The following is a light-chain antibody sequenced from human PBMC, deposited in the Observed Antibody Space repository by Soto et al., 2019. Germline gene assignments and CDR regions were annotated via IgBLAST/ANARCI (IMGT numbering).Light chain of an antibody. Sequence: AIRMTQSPSSLSASTGDRVTITCRASQGISSYLAWYQQKPGKAPKLLIYAASTLQSGVPSRFSGSGSGTEFTLTISCLQSEDFATYYCQQYYSYPQTVGQGTKLEIK. CDR2: AAS. V-gene: IGKV1-8*01. CDR3: QQYYSYPQT. J-gene: IGKJ2*01. CDR1: QGISSY.